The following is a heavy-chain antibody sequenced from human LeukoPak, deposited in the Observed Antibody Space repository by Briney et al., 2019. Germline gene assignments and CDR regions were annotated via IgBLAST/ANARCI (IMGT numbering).Heavy chain of an antibody. CDR3: AKSGRDSSTDYFDY. D-gene: IGHD2-2*01. CDR2: ILNDGTTK. V-gene: IGHV3-30*02. J-gene: IGHJ4*02. Sequence: GESLRLSCAASGFTFSSYGMEWVRQVPGKGLEWVAFILNDGTTKYYADSVKGRFTISRDNSRNTLHLQMNSLRAEDTAVYYCAKSGRDSSTDYFDYWGQGTLVTVSS. CDR1: GFTFSSYG.